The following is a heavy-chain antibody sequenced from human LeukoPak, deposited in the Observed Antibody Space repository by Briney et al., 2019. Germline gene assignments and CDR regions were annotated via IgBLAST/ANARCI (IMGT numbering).Heavy chain of an antibody. CDR3: ARDSWGMDS. J-gene: IGHJ4*02. CDR2: IWCDGCSFERGSE. Sequence: GRSLRLSCSASGFNFGDFSMHWVRQAPGKGLEWVAVIWCDGCSFERGSEFYADSVKGRFAISRDNSRNTVDLQMNSLRVEDTAVYYCARDSWGMDSWGQGTLVTVSS. V-gene: IGHV3-33*01. D-gene: IGHD7-27*01. CDR1: GFNFGDFS.